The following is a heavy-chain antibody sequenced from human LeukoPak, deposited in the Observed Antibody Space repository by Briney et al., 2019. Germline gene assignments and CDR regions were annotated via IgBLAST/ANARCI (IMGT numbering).Heavy chain of an antibody. Sequence: SQTLSLTCTVSGGSISSGDHFWSWIRQHPGKGLEWIGYIFYSGSTYYNPSLKSRVTISVDTSKNQFSLKLTPVTAADTAVYYCTRDVPRSAGYPDNWGQGTLVTVSS. J-gene: IGHJ4*02. D-gene: IGHD2-15*01. CDR3: TRDVPRSAGYPDN. V-gene: IGHV4-31*03. CDR2: IFYSGST. CDR1: GGSISSGDHF.